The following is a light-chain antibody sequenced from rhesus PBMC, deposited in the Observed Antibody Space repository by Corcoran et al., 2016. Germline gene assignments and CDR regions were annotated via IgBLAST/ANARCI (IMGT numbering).Light chain of an antibody. CDR2: AAS. CDR1: HGISSC. J-gene: IGKJ4*01. CDR3: QQYDDLPLT. Sequence: DIQMTQSPSSLSASVGDKVTITCHATHGISSCLAWYQQKPGKAPKPQIYAASSVKSGVPSRFSGSVSGTDYTLTISSLQPDDFATYYCQQYDDLPLTFGGGTKVEIK. V-gene: IGKV1-19*01.